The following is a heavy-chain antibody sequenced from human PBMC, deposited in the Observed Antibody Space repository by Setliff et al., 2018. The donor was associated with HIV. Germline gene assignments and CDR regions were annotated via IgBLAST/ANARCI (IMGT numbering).Heavy chain of an antibody. V-gene: IGHV4-59*08. Sequence: SETLSLTCTVSDDSIRGYYWSWIRQPPGKGLEWMGYVFYTGFAAYNPSLKSRLTISVDTSKSQFSLRLTSVTAADTAIYYCARQVSIPGVAITPVDYWGQGALVTVSS. CDR2: VFYTGFA. J-gene: IGHJ4*02. CDR1: DDSIRGYY. D-gene: IGHD5-12*01. CDR3: ARQVSIPGVAITPVDY.